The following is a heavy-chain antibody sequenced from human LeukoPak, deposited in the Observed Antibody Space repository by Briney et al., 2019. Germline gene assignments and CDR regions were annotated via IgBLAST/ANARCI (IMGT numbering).Heavy chain of an antibody. CDR1: GGSISSYY. CDR2: MYYSGST. CDR3: ARLHSSGWDEGFDY. V-gene: IGHV4-59*08. J-gene: IGHJ4*02. D-gene: IGHD6-19*01. Sequence: SSETLSLTCTVSGGSISSYYCSWIRQPPGKGLEWIGYMYYSGSTNYNPSLKSRVTISVDTSKNQFSLKLSSVTAADTAVYYCARLHSSGWDEGFDYWGQGTLVTVSS.